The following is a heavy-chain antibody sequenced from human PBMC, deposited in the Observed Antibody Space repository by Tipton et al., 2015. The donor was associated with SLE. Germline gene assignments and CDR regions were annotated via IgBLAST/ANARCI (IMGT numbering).Heavy chain of an antibody. V-gene: IGHV3-43*02. J-gene: IGHJ4*02. CDR2: ISGDGDNT. Sequence: SLRLSCTASGFTFHDYAMHWVRQRPGKGLEWVSVISGDGDNTYYADSVKGRFTVSRDNAKNSLHLQMNSLRPEDTALYYCAKDIERHYDTSGSSFDYWGRGTLVAVSS. CDR3: AKDIERHYDTSGSSFDY. CDR1: GFTFHDYA. D-gene: IGHD3-22*01.